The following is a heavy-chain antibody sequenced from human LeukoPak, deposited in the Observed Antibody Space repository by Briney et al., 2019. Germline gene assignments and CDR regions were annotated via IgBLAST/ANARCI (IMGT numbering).Heavy chain of an antibody. Sequence: PGGSLRLSCAASGFTFSSYWMHWVRQAPGKGLVWGSRINSDGSSTNYADSVKGRFTISRDNAKNTLSLQMNSLRAEDTALYYCARSPDSSGYYDYWGQGTLVTVSS. CDR1: GFTFSSYW. J-gene: IGHJ4*02. CDR2: INSDGSST. V-gene: IGHV3-74*01. D-gene: IGHD3-22*01. CDR3: ARSPDSSGYYDY.